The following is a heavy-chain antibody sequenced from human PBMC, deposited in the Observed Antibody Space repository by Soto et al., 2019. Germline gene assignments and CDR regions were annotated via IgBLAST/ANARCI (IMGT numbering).Heavy chain of an antibody. CDR1: GYTFTSYA. CDR3: ARVSSSWNDAFDI. D-gene: IGHD6-13*01. J-gene: IGHJ3*02. Sequence: ASVKVSCKASGYTFTSYAMHWVRQAPGQRLEWMGWINAGNGNTKYSQKFQGRVTITRDTSASTAYMELSSLRSEDTAVYYCARVSSSWNDAFDICGQGTMVTVSS. CDR2: INAGNGNT. V-gene: IGHV1-3*01.